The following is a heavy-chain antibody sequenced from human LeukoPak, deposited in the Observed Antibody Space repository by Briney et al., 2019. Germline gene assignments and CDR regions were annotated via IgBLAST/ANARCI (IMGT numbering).Heavy chain of an antibody. CDR1: GGSFSGYY. CDR2: INHSGST. Sequence: PSETLSLTCAVYGGSFSGYYWSWIRQPPGKGLEWIGEINHSGSTNYNPSLKSRVTISVDTSKNQFSLKLSSVTAADTAVYYCARDLGYSSYYYYGMDVWGQGTTVTVSS. J-gene: IGHJ6*02. D-gene: IGHD6-19*01. V-gene: IGHV4-34*01. CDR3: ARDLGYSSYYYYGMDV.